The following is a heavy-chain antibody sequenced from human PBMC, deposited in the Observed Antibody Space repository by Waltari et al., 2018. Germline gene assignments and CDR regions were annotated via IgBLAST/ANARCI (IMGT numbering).Heavy chain of an antibody. J-gene: IGHJ4*02. V-gene: IGHV4-38-2*01. Sequence: QVQLQESGPGLVKPSETLSLTCAVSGYSISSGYYWGWIRQPPGKGLEWIGSIYHSGSPYYNPSLKSRVTISVDTSKNQFSLKLSSVTAADTAVYYCARSKFWSGQGVDYWGQGTLVTVSS. CDR3: ARSKFWSGQGVDY. CDR1: GYSISSGYY. CDR2: IYHSGSP. D-gene: IGHD3-3*01.